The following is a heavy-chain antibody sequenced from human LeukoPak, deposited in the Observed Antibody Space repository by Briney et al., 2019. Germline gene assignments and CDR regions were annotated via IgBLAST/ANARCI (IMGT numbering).Heavy chain of an antibody. D-gene: IGHD2-2*01. CDR3: ARHGGYSSSWPWD. CDR2: IYYSGSP. J-gene: IGHJ4*02. CDR1: GGSISSYY. V-gene: IGHV4-59*08. Sequence: PSETLSLTCTVSGGSISSYYWSWIRQPPGKGLDWIGYIYYSGSPNYNPSLKSRVTISVDTSKNQFSLKLISVTAADTAVYYCARHGGYSSSWPWDWGQGTLVTVSS.